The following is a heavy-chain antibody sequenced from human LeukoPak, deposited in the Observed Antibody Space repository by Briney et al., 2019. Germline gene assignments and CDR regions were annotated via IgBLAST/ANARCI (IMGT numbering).Heavy chain of an antibody. J-gene: IGHJ4*02. D-gene: IGHD3-22*01. Sequence: SETLSLTCAVSAYSISSGYYWGWIRGPPGKGLEWIGSIYHPSRTYYIPSLSPRVPISVHTSNNQFSLKLSSVTAAHTSVYYCARDCYDSPTFDYWGQGTLLTVSS. CDR1: AYSISSGYY. CDR2: IYHPSRT. V-gene: IGHV4-38-2*02. CDR3: ARDCYDSPTFDY.